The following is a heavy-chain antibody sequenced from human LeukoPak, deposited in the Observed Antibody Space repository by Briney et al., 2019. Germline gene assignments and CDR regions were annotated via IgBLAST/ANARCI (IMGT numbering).Heavy chain of an antibody. D-gene: IGHD2-21*02. V-gene: IGHV3-53*01. CDR2: IYSGGST. CDR3: AKDPPLYCGGDCYTDAFDI. CDR1: GFTVSTNY. J-gene: IGHJ3*02. Sequence: PGGSLRLSCAVSGFTVSTNYMSWVRQAPGKGLEWVSVIYSGGSTYYADSVKGRFTISRDNSKNTLYLQMNSLRAEDTAVYYCAKDPPLYCGGDCYTDAFDIWGQGTMVTVSS.